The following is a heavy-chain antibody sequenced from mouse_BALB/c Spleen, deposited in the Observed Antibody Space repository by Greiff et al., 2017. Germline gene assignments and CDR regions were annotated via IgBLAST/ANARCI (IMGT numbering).Heavy chain of an antibody. Sequence: EVQGVESGGDLVKPGGSLKLSCAASGFTFSSYGMSWVRQTPDKRLEWVATISSGGSYTYYPDSVKGRFTISRDNAKNTLYLQMSSLKSEDTAMYYCASLSDYWGQGSTLTVAS. J-gene: IGHJ2*01. CDR1: GFTFSSYG. CDR2: ISSGGSYT. V-gene: IGHV5-6*01. CDR3: ASLSDY.